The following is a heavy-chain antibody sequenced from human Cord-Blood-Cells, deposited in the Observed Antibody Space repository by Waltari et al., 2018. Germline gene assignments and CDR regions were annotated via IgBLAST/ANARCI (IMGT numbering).Heavy chain of an antibody. Sequence: QVQLVQSGAEVKKPGASVKVSCKASGYTFTGYYMHWVRQAPGQGLGWMGWINPNSGGANYAQKFQGRVTMTRDTSISTAYMELSRLRSDDTAVYYCARDIGSSSSSAFDIWGQGTMVTVSS. CDR1: GYTFTGYY. CDR3: ARDIGSSSSSAFDI. D-gene: IGHD6-6*01. V-gene: IGHV1-2*02. CDR2: INPNSGGA. J-gene: IGHJ3*02.